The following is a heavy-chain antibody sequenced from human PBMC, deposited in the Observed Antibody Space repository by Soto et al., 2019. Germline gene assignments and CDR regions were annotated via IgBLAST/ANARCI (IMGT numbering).Heavy chain of an antibody. D-gene: IGHD3-16*02. Sequence: GGSLRLSCAASGFTFSSYEMNWVRQAPGKGLEWVSYISSSGSTIYYADSVKGRFTISRDNAKNSLYLQMNSLRAEDTAVYYCASRFNYDYVWGSYRYGFGDYWGQGTLVTVS. CDR1: GFTFSSYE. CDR2: ISSSGSTI. J-gene: IGHJ4*02. V-gene: IGHV3-48*03. CDR3: ASRFNYDYVWGSYRYGFGDY.